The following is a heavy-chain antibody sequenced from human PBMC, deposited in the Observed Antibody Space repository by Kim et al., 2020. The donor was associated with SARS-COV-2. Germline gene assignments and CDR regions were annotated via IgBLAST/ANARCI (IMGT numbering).Heavy chain of an antibody. CDR3: TRAYSGRYF. D-gene: IGHD1-26*01. CDR2: TYYRSKWFT. J-gene: IGHJ4*02. Sequence: SQTLSLTCAISGDRVSSNSATWHWIRQSPSRGLEWLGRTYYRSKWFTDYAESVKSRITINPDTSKNLFSLHLNSVTPEDAAVYYCTRAYSGRYFWGQGTLVAVSS. V-gene: IGHV6-1*01. CDR1: GDRVSSNSAT.